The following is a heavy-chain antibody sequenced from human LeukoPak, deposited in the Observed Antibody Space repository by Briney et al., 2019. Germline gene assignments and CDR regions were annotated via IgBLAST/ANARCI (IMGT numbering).Heavy chain of an antibody. Sequence: PGGSLRLSRSASGFTFSSYEMNWLRQAPGKGREWVSYISSSGSTIYYADSVKVRFTISRDNDKISLYLQMNSLRAEDTAVYYCARESRSGYYYYYYMDVWGKGTTVTISS. J-gene: IGHJ6*03. CDR2: ISSSGSTI. V-gene: IGHV3-48*03. CDR1: GFTFSSYE. D-gene: IGHD1-26*01. CDR3: ARESRSGYYYYYYMDV.